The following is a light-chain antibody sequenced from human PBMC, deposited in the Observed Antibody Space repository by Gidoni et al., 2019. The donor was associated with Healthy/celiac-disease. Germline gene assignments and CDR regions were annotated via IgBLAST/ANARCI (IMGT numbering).Light chain of an antibody. CDR1: QSISSY. V-gene: IGKV1-39*01. Sequence: DIQMTQSPSSLSASVGDRVTITCQASQSISSYLNWYQQKPGKAPKLLIYAASSLQSGVPSRFSGSGYGTDFTLTISSLQPEDFATYYCQQSYSTLSITFGQGTRLEIK. J-gene: IGKJ5*01. CDR2: AAS. CDR3: QQSYSTLSIT.